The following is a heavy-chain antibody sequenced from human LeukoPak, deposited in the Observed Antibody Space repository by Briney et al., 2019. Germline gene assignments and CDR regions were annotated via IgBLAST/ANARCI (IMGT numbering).Heavy chain of an antibody. V-gene: IGHV4-4*07. CDR3: ARGVLVVVPAAGAFDI. J-gene: IGHJ3*02. CDR2: IYTSGST. Sequence: PSETLSLTCTVSGGSISSYYWSWIRQPAGKGLEWIGRIYTSGSTNYNPSLKSRVTMSVDTSKNQFSLKLNSVTAADTAVYYCARGVLVVVPAAGAFDIWGQGTMVTVSS. D-gene: IGHD2-2*01. CDR1: GGSISSYY.